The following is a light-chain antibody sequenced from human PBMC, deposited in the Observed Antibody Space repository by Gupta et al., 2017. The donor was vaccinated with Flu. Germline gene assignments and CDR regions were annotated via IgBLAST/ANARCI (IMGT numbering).Light chain of an antibody. CDR1: SSNIGSNT. CDR2: VND. CDR3: AVWDDSLNGPV. V-gene: IGLV1-44*01. J-gene: IGLJ2*01. Sequence: QSVLPRPRPASRSPWPPVTDYCSGSSSNIGSNTVNWYQQFPGTAPNLLIFVNDQRPSGVPDRFSGSRSGTSASLAISGLQAEDEAHYYCAVWDDSLNGPVFGGGTKLTVL.